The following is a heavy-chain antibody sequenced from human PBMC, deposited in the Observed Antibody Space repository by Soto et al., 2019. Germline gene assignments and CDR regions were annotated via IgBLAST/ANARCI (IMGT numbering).Heavy chain of an antibody. D-gene: IGHD1-26*01. J-gene: IGHJ3*02. V-gene: IGHV3-74*01. CDR2: ISPDGSVT. CDR1: GYIFSRHW. CDR3: ARPRSMSSSGFDI. Sequence: EVQLVESGGGLVQPGGSLRLSCAASGYIFSRHWIHWVRQAPGQGPVGVARISPDGSVTNYADFVEGRFTISRDNAKNTLYLHMGSLRAEDTAVYYCARPRSMSSSGFDIWGQGTMFIVSA.